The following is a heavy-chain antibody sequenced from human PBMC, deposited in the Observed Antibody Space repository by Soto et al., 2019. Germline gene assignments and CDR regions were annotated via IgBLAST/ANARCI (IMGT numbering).Heavy chain of an antibody. J-gene: IGHJ6*03. D-gene: IGHD4-17*01. Sequence: GESLKISCKGSGYSFTSYWIGWVRQMPGKGLEWMGIIYPGDSDTRYSPSFQGQVTISADKSISTAYLQWSSLKASDTAMYYCARHFYGDYTWDYYYYMDVWGKGTTVTVSS. CDR3: ARHFYGDYTWDYYYYMDV. CDR1: GYSFTSYW. V-gene: IGHV5-51*01. CDR2: IYPGDSDT.